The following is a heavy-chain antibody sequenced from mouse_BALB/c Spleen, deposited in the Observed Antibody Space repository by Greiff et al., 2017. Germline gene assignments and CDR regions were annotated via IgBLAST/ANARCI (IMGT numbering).Heavy chain of an antibody. D-gene: IGHD2-2*01. CDR3: IYGSFAD. CDR2: IYPGSGST. CDR1: GYTFTSYW. Sequence: LQQPGSELVRPGASVKLSCKASGYTFTSYWMHWVRQRPGQGLEWIGNIYPGSGSTNYDEKFKSKATLTVDTTSSTAYMQLSSLTSEGSAVYYCIYGSFADWGPGTLVTVSA. V-gene: IGHV1S22*01. J-gene: IGHJ3*01.